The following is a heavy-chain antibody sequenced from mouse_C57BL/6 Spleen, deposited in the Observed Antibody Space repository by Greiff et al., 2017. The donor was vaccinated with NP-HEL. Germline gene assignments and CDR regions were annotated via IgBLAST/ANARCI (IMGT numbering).Heavy chain of an antibody. D-gene: IGHD2-3*01. J-gene: IGHJ3*01. Sequence: VQLQQPGAELVRPGSSVKLSCKASGYPFTSYWMDWVKQRPGQGLEWIGNIYPSDSETHYNQKFKDKATLTVDKSSSTAYMQLSSLTSEDSAVYYCARGGGYSWFAYWGQGTLVTVSA. CDR2: IYPSDSET. V-gene: IGHV1-61*01. CDR3: ARGGGYSWFAY. CDR1: GYPFTSYW.